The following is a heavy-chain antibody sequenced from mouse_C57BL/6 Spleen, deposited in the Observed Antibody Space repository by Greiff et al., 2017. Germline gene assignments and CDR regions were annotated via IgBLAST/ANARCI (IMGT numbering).Heavy chain of an antibody. J-gene: IGHJ2*01. Sequence: EVQLQQSGPELVKPGASVKISCKASGYSFTGYYMNWVKQSPEKSLEWIGEINPSTGGTTYNQKFKAKATLTVDKSSSTAYMQLKSLTSEDSAVYYCERALYGSTYFDYWGQGTTLTVSS. D-gene: IGHD1-1*01. CDR3: ERALYGSTYFDY. CDR2: INPSTGGT. V-gene: IGHV1-42*01. CDR1: GYSFTGYY.